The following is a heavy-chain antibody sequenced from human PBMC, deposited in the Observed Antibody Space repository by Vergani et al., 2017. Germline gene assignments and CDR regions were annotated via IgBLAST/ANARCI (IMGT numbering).Heavy chain of an antibody. Sequence: QVQLVQSGAEVKKPGSSVKVSCKASGGTFSSYAISWVRQAPGQGLEWMGRIIPIFGTANYAQKFQGRVTITADESTSTAYMELSSLRSEDTAVYYCARAPRGLAVGDLWGMDVWGQGTTVTVSS. CDR2: IIPIFGTA. D-gene: IGHD3-10*01. CDR3: ARAPRGLAVGDLWGMDV. J-gene: IGHJ6*02. V-gene: IGHV1-69*13. CDR1: GGTFSSYA.